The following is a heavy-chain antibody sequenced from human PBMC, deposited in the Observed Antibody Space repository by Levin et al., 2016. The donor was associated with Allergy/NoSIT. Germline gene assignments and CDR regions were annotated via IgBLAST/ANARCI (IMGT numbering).Heavy chain of an antibody. D-gene: IGHD1-26*01. Sequence: SGPTLVKPTQTLTLTCTFSGFSLNTGAVGVGWIRQPPGKALEWLGFTYWNGDTRYRPSLDSRLTIARDTSKNQVVLTMTNMDPVDTATYFCAHANWDRPDHWGQGILVVVSS. CDR2: TYWNGDT. V-gene: IGHV2-5*01. CDR1: GFSLNTGAVG. J-gene: IGHJ4*02. CDR3: AHANWDRPDH.